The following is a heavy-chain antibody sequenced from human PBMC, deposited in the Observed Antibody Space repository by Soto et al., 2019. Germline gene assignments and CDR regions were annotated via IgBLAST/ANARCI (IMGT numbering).Heavy chain of an antibody. Sequence: SETLSLTCAVSGGSISSGGYSWSWIRQPPGKGLEWIGYIYHSGSTYYNPSLKSRVTISVDRSKNQFSLKLSSVTAADTAVYYCARGTTFDPWGQGTRVTVSS. D-gene: IGHD4-17*01. CDR3: ARGTTFDP. V-gene: IGHV4-30-2*01. CDR1: GGSISSGGYS. CDR2: IYHSGST. J-gene: IGHJ5*02.